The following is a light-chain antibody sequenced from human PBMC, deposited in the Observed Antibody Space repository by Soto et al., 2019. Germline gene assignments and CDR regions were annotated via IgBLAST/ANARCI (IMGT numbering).Light chain of an antibody. CDR2: AAS. J-gene: IGKJ5*01. V-gene: IGKV1-39*01. CDR3: QQSYSTPPIT. Sequence: DIQMTQSQYSLSASVGDRVTITCRASQSISSYLDWYQQKPGKAPKLLIYAASSLQSGVPSRLSGSGSGTDFTLTISSLQPEDFATYYCQQSYSTPPITFGQGTRLEI. CDR1: QSISSY.